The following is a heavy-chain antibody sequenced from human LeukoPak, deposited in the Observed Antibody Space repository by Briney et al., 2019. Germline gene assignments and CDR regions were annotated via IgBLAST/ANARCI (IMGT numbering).Heavy chain of an antibody. J-gene: IGHJ3*02. CDR1: GYSFTSYW. V-gene: IGHV5-51*01. D-gene: IGHD3-16*02. CDR3: ARGAHYRFPLGALDI. CDR2: IYPGDSDT. Sequence: GESLKISCKGSGYSFTSYWIGWVRQMPGKGLEWMGIIYPGDSDTRYSPSFQGQVTISADKSISTAYLQWSSLKASDTAMYYCARGAHYRFPLGALDIWGQGTMVTVSS.